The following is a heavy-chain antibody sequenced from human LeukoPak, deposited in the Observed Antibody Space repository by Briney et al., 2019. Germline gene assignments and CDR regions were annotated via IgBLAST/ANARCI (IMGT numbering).Heavy chain of an antibody. CDR1: GGTFSSYA. CDR3: ARDRRAAGHYYMDV. V-gene: IGHV1-69*13. D-gene: IGHD6-13*01. J-gene: IGHJ6*03. CDR2: IIPIFGTA. Sequence: AVKVSCKASGGTFSSYAISWVRQAPGQGLEWMGGIIPIFGTANYAQKFQGRVTITADESTSTAYMELSSLRSEDTAVYYCARDRRAAGHYYMDVWGKGTTVTVSS.